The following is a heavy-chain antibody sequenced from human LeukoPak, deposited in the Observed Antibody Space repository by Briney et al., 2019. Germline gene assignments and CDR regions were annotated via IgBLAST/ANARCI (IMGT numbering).Heavy chain of an antibody. J-gene: IGHJ4*02. Sequence: ASVKVSCKVSGYTLTELSMHWVRQAPGKGLEWMGGFDPEDGETIYAQKFQGRVTMTEDTSTDTAYMELSSLRSEDTAVYYCATSLSYGTTVTTRSFDYWGQGTLVTVSS. CDR3: ATSLSYGTTVTTRSFDY. D-gene: IGHD4-17*01. CDR2: FDPEDGET. V-gene: IGHV1-24*01. CDR1: GYTLTELS.